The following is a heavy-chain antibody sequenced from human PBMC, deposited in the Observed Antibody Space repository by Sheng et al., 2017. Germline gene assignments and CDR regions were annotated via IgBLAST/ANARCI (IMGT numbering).Heavy chain of an antibody. V-gene: IGHV4-31*11. J-gene: IGHJ4*02. CDR3: ARGSGYGDSRFDY. D-gene: IGHD4-17*01. Sequence: QVQLQESGPGLVKPSQTLSLTCAVSGGSISSGAYYWSWIRQHPGKGLEWIGYIYYSGSTYYNPSLKSRLTISVDTSKNQFSLKLSSVTAADTAVYYCARGSGYGDSRFDYWGQGTLVTVSS. CDR1: GGSISSGAYY. CDR2: IYYSGST.